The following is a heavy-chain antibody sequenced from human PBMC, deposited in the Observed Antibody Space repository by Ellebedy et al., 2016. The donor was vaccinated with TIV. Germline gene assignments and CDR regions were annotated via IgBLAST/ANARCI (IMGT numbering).Heavy chain of an antibody. CDR3: AVRITIFGVVIPFDY. CDR2: INHSGST. V-gene: IGHV4-34*01. Sequence: SETLSLTXAVYGGSFSGYYWSWIRQPPGKGLEWIGEINHSGSTNYNPSLKSRVTISVDTSKNQFSLKLSSVTAADTAVYYCAVRITIFGVVIPFDYWGQGTLVTVSS. CDR1: GGSFSGYY. J-gene: IGHJ4*02. D-gene: IGHD3-3*01.